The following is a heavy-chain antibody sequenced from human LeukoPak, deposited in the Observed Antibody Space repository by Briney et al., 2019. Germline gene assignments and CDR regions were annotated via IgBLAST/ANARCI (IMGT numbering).Heavy chain of an antibody. CDR3: VRGFNSFDS. CDR2: SRNKAKGYTT. D-gene: IGHD4-4*01. V-gene: IGHV3-72*01. Sequence: GGALRLSCVASGFIFSDHYMDGVRQAPGKGREGVGRSRNKAKGYTTEYVASVRGRFTISRDESKDSLFLQMNSLKIEDTAVYYCVRGFNSFDSWGQGTQVTVSS. J-gene: IGHJ4*02. CDR1: GFIFSDHY.